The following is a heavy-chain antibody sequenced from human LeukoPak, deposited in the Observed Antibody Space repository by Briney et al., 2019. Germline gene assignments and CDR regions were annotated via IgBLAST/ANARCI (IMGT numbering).Heavy chain of an antibody. Sequence: PGRSLRLSCVASGFTFGTYGMHWVRQAPGKGLEWVALIWYDGNYKYYADSVKGRFTISRDNSKNTLYLQMNSLRVEDTAVYYCARDGGQQMEKFDYWGQGTLVTVSS. D-gene: IGHD6-13*01. J-gene: IGHJ4*02. CDR1: GFTFGTYG. CDR3: ARDGGQQMEKFDY. V-gene: IGHV3-33*01. CDR2: IWYDGNYK.